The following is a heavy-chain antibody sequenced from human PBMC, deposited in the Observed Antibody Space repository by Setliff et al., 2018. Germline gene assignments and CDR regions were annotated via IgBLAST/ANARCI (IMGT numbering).Heavy chain of an antibody. CDR1: GFTFSSYS. CDR2: ISSSSSYI. J-gene: IGHJ6*03. Sequence: LRLSCAASGFTFSSYSMNWVRQAPGKGLEWVSSISSSSSYIYYADSVKGRFTISRDNAKNSLYLQMNSLRAEDTAVYYCARDGNYYYYYMDVWGKGTTVTVSS. V-gene: IGHV3-21*01. CDR3: ARDGNYYYYYMDV.